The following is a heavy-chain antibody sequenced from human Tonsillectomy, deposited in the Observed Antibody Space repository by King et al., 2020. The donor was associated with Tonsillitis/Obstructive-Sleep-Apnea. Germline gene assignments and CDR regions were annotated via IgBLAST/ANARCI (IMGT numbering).Heavy chain of an antibody. CDR1: GFTVSSHY. D-gene: IGHD3-16*01. CDR3: ARDGGTYYYMDV. V-gene: IGHV3-53*01. J-gene: IGHJ6*03. CDR2: IYSGDRP. Sequence: QLVQSGGGLIQPGGSLRLSCAASGFTVSSHYMSWVRQAPWKGLEWVSVIYSGDRPYYADSVKGRFTISRDNSKNTLYLQMNSLRPEDTAVYYCARDGGTYYYMDVWGKGTTVTVAS.